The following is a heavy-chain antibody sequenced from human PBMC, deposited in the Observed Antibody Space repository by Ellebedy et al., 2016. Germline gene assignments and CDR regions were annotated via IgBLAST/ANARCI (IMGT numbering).Heavy chain of an antibody. D-gene: IGHD5-24*01. CDR1: GFTFSSYS. J-gene: IGHJ6*02. CDR2: ISSSSTI. CDR3: ARVTDGYNYYYYYGMDV. V-gene: IGHV3-48*04. Sequence: GESLKISXAASGFTFSSYSMNWVRQAPGKGLEWVSYISSSSTIYYADSVKGRFTISRDNAKNSLYLQMNSLRAEDTAVYYCARVTDGYNYYYYYGMDVWGQGTTVTVSS.